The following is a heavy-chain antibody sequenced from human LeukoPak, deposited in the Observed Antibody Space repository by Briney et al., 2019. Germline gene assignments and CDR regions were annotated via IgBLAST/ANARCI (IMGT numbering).Heavy chain of an antibody. Sequence: GASVKISCKASGYSFTSYWIGWVRQMPGKGLEWMGIIYPGDSDTTYSPSFQGQVTISADKSISTAYLQWSSVKASDTAMYYCARRGCGGDGYCDAFDIWGQGTMVTVSS. D-gene: IGHD5-24*01. CDR1: GYSFTSYW. CDR2: IYPGDSDT. V-gene: IGHV5-51*01. CDR3: ARRGCGGDGYCDAFDI. J-gene: IGHJ3*02.